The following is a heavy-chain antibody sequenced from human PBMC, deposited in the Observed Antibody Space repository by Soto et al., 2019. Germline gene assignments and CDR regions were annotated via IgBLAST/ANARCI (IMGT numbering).Heavy chain of an antibody. CDR2: IWYDGSNK. Sequence: QVQLVESGGGVVQPGRSLRLSCAASGFTFSSYGMHWVRQAPGKGLEWVAVIWYDGSNKYYAESVKGRFTISRDNYKNTLYLQMNSLRAEDTAVYYCASSTSCYSCYWYFDLWGRGTLVTVSS. D-gene: IGHD2-2*01. CDR1: GFTFSSYG. CDR3: ASSTSCYSCYWYFDL. J-gene: IGHJ2*01. V-gene: IGHV3-33*01.